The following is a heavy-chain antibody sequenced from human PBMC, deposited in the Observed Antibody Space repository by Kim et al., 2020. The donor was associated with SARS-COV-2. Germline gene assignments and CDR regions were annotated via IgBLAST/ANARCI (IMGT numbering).Heavy chain of an antibody. J-gene: IGHJ4*02. CDR3: ARVRVNCSSTSCYVVPGQEVDY. Sequence: SETLSLTCTVSGGSISSGGYYWSWIRQHPGKGLEWIGYIYYSGSTYYNPSLKSRVTISVDTSENQFSLKLSSVTAADTAVYYCARVRVNCSSTSCYVVPGQEVDYWGQGTLVTVSS. CDR1: GGSISSGGYY. CDR2: IYYSGST. D-gene: IGHD2-2*01. V-gene: IGHV4-31*03.